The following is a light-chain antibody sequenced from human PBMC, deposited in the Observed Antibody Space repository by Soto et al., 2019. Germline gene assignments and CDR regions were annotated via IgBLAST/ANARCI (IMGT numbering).Light chain of an antibody. Sequence: QSALTQPASVSGSPGQSITISCTGTSSDVGGYNHVSWYQQHPGNAPKLMIYDVSHRPSGVSNRFSGSKSGNTASLTISGLQADDDDDYYCISYTSSSTVVFGGGTKLTVL. J-gene: IGLJ2*01. CDR3: ISYTSSSTVV. V-gene: IGLV2-14*01. CDR1: SSDVGGYNH. CDR2: DVS.